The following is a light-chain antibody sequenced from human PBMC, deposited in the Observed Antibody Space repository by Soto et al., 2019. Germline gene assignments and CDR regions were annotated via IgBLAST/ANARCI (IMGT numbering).Light chain of an antibody. V-gene: IGLV2-14*01. CDR1: SSDVGGYNY. Sequence: QSALTQPASVSGSPGQSITISCTGTSSDVGGYNYVSWYQQHPGKAPKLMIYDVSNRPSGVSNLFSGSKSGNTASLTISGLQAEYEADYYCSSYTSSSTLVFGGGTKLTVL. J-gene: IGLJ2*01. CDR2: DVS. CDR3: SSYTSSSTLV.